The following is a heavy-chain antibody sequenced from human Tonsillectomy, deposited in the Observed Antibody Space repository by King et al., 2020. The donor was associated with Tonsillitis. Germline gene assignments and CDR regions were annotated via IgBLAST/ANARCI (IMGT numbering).Heavy chain of an antibody. CDR2: ISYSGST. D-gene: IGHD3-22*01. Sequence: QLQESGPGLVKPSETLSLTCTVSGGSISSYYWSWIRQPPGKGLEWIGYISYSGSTNYNTSLKSRVTISVDTSKNQFSLKLSSVTAADTAVYYCARXRPAIYDXDXSGYQXGDAXDIWGXGTKVTVSS. CDR3: ARXRPAIYDXDXSGYQXGDAXDI. CDR1: GGSISSYY. V-gene: IGHV4-59*01. J-gene: IGHJ3*02.